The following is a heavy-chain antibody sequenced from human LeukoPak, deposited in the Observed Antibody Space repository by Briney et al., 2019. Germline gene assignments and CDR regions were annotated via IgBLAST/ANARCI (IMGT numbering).Heavy chain of an antibody. Sequence: PGGSLRLSCAASGFTFSGSAMHWVRQASGKGLEWVGRIRSKANSYATAYAASVKGRFTISRDDSKNTAYLQMNSLKTEDTAVYYCTRVMTTGTFDPWGQGTLVTVSS. CDR2: IRSKANSYAT. CDR1: GFTFSGSA. D-gene: IGHD4-17*01. V-gene: IGHV3-73*01. CDR3: TRVMTTGTFDP. J-gene: IGHJ5*02.